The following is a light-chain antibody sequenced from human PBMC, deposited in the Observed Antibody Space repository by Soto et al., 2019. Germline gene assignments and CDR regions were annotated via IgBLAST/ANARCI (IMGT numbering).Light chain of an antibody. V-gene: IGKV1-33*01. J-gene: IGKJ5*01. Sequence: DIQMTQSPCSLSASVGDRVTITCQASQNIHNHLNWYQQKPGRAPQLLIYDASNLEAGVHSRFRASGSGTDFTFTIRRLQPEDIATYYCKQYENLPTCGQGTRLEI. CDR2: DAS. CDR1: QNIHNH. CDR3: KQYENLPT.